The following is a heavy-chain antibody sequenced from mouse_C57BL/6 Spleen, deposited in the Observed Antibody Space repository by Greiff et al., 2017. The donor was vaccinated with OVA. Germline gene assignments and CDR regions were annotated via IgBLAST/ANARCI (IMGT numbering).Heavy chain of an antibody. J-gene: IGHJ4*01. CDR2: IDPSDSYT. D-gene: IGHD1-1*01. CDR3: TRYYYGSSLYAMDY. Sequence: QVQLQQPGAELVKPGASVKLSCKASGYTFTSYWMQWVKQRPGQGLEWIGEIDPSDSYTNYKQKFKGKATLTVDTSASTAYMELRSLTSEDSAVYYCTRYYYGSSLYAMDYWGQGTSVTVSS. CDR1: GYTFTSYW. V-gene: IGHV1-50*01.